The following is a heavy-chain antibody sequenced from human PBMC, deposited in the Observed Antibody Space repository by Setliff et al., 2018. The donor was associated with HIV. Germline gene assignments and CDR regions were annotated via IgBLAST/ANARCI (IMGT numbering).Heavy chain of an antibody. CDR2: IYYTGTT. CDR3: VGGIRGARFSP. D-gene: IGHD3-10*01. CDR1: GGSISSQY. J-gene: IGHJ5*02. V-gene: IGHV4-59*11. Sequence: SETLSLTCTVSGGSISSQYWSWIRQPQGKGLEWIGYIYYTGTTHYNPSLKSRVAMSVDTSKNQFSLDLTSVTPADTAVYYCVGGIRGARFSPWGQGTLVTVSS.